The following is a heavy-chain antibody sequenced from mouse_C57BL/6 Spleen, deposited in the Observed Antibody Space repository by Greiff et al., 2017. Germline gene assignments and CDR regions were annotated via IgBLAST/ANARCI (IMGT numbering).Heavy chain of an antibody. J-gene: IGHJ3*01. V-gene: IGHV1-42*01. D-gene: IGHD2-5*01. CDR3: ARSSNSFAY. Sequence: EVQLQQSGPELVKPGASVKISCKASGYSFTGYYMNWVKQSPEKSLEWIGEINPSTGGTTYNQKFKAKATLTVDKSSSTAYMQLKSLTSEDSAVYYCARSSNSFAYWGQGTLVTVSA. CDR2: INPSTGGT. CDR1: GYSFTGYY.